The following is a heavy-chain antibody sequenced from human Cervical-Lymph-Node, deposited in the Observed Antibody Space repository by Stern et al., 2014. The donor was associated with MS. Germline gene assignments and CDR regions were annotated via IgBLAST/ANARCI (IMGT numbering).Heavy chain of an antibody. CDR1: GDSISGSTDW. V-gene: IGHV4-4*02. J-gene: IGHJ2*01. CDR3: ARVKWYFDL. D-gene: IGHD2-21*01. CDR2: VHHSGAT. Sequence: QVQLQESGPGLVRPSGTLSLTCGVSGDSISGSTDWWGWVRQPPGKGLEWIGEVHHSGATEHKPSLKIRVTTSVEQDDNHISLKLNSVTAADTAVYYCARVKWYFDLWGRGTLVTVSS.